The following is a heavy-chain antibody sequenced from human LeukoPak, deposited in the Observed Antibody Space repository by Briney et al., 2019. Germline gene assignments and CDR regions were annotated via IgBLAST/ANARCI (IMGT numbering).Heavy chain of an antibody. V-gene: IGHV3-30-3*01. D-gene: IGHD6-19*01. Sequence: PGGSLRLSCAASGFTFSSYAMHWVRQAPGKGLEWVAVISYDGSNKYYADSVKGRFTISRDNSKNTLYLQMNSLRAEDTAVYYCARDPSPIAVAGFFDYWGQGTLVTVSS. J-gene: IGHJ4*02. CDR3: ARDPSPIAVAGFFDY. CDR2: ISYDGSNK. CDR1: GFTFSSYA.